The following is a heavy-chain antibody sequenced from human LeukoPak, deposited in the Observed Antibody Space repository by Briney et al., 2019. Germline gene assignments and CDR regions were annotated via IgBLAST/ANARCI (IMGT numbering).Heavy chain of an antibody. CDR1: GGSISSGGYS. Sequence: SQTLSLTCAVSGGSISSGGYSWSWIRQPPGKGLEWIGYIYHSGSTYYNPSLKSRVTMSADTSKNQFSLKLSSVTAADTAVYYCARVPRSYYYYYYMDVWGKGTTVTVSS. J-gene: IGHJ6*03. CDR2: IYHSGST. CDR3: ARVPRSYYYYYYMDV. V-gene: IGHV4-30-2*01.